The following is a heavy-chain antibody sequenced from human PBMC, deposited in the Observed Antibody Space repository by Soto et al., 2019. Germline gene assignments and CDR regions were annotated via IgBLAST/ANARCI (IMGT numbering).Heavy chain of an antibody. CDR3: ARDKWDLRGPDY. J-gene: IGHJ4*02. Sequence: GGSLRLSCAASGFTFTSYWMHWVRQAPGKGLVWVSRINSDGSSTTYADSVKGRFTISRDNAKNTLFLQMHSLRAEDTAVYYCARDKWDLRGPDYWGQGTLVTVSS. CDR1: GFTFTSYW. D-gene: IGHD1-26*01. V-gene: IGHV3-74*01. CDR2: INSDGSST.